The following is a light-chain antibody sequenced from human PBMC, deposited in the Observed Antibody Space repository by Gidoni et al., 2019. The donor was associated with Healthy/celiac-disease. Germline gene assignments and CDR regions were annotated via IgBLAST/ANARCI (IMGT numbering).Light chain of an antibody. J-gene: IGLJ2*01. V-gene: IGLV1-40*01. Sequence: QSVLPQPPSVSGAPGQRVTISCTGSSSNIGAGYDVHWYQQLPGTAPKLLIYGNSNRPSGVPDRCSGSKSGTSASLAITGLQAEDEADYYCQSYDSSLSALFGGGTKLTVL. CDR1: SSNIGAGYD. CDR3: QSYDSSLSAL. CDR2: GNS.